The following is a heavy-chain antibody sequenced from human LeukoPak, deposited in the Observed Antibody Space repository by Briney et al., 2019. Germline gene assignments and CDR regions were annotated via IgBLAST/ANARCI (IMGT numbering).Heavy chain of an antibody. CDR3: ARDENCIDGVCYYYDV. Sequence: SETLSLTCTISGASISNNYWSWIRQPPGKGLEWIGCSNQRGRTSYNPSLKSRVTISIDTSKNQFSLRLNSVTAADTAVYYCARDENCIDGVCYYYDVWGQGTLVTVSS. D-gene: IGHD2-8*02. CDR2: SNQRGRT. V-gene: IGHV4-59*01. CDR1: GASISNNY. J-gene: IGHJ3*01.